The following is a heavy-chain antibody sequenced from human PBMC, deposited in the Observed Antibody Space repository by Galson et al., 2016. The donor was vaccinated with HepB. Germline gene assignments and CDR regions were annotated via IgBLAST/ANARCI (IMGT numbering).Heavy chain of an antibody. CDR1: GFTFKSYG. Sequence: SLRLSCAGSGFTFKSYGMHWVRRAPGKGLQWVAMISNDGSQTYFTDAVKGRFTISRDNSKYMLYLQMNKVRAEDTALYYCVKQRSRDKDFDCWGQGTLVTVSS. V-gene: IGHV3-30*18. J-gene: IGHJ4*02. CDR3: VKQRSRDKDFDC. CDR2: ISNDGSQT. D-gene: IGHD5-24*01.